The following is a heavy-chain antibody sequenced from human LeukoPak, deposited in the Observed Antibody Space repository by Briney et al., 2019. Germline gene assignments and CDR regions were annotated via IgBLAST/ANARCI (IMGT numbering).Heavy chain of an antibody. CDR2: INHSGST. Sequence: SETLSLTCAVYGESFSGYYWSWIRQPPGKGLEWIGEINHSGSTNYNPSLKSRVTISVDTSKNQFSLKLSSVTAADTAVYYCAGAGPYYDILTGYQIDYWGQGTLVTVSS. CDR1: GESFSGYY. J-gene: IGHJ4*02. D-gene: IGHD3-9*01. V-gene: IGHV4-34*01. CDR3: AGAGPYYDILTGYQIDY.